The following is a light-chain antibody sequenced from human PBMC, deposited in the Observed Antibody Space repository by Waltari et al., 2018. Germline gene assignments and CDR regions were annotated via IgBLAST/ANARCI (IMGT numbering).Light chain of an antibody. V-gene: IGKV1-5*03. J-gene: IGKJ1*01. CDR1: QSITTS. Sequence: DIQMTQSPSTLSASVGDTVIISFRASQSITTSLAWYQQKPGKAPDVLIYGASNLESGVPSRFSGSGSGTEITLTISSLQPDDFATYYCQQYKSYKTFGQGTRVEIK. CDR2: GAS. CDR3: QQYKSYKT.